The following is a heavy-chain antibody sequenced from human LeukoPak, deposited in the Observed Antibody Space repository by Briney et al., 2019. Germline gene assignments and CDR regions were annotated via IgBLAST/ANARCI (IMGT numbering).Heavy chain of an antibody. CDR3: ARQIPRQTGYYYYYMDV. CDR1: GYSFTSYW. V-gene: IGHV5-51*01. J-gene: IGHJ6*03. Sequence: GESLKISCKGSGYSFTSYWIGWVRQMPGKGLECMGIIYPGDSDTRYSPSFQGQVTISADKSISTAYLQWSSLKASDTAMYYCARQIPRQTGYYYYYMDVWGKGTTVTVSS. CDR2: IYPGDSDT.